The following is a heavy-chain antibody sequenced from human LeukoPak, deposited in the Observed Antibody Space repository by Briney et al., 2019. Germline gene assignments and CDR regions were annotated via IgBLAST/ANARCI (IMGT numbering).Heavy chain of an antibody. J-gene: IGHJ4*02. CDR2: IRYDESTR. V-gene: IGHV3-30*02. CDR3: ARSPPDYGFLDS. D-gene: IGHD4/OR15-4a*01. Sequence: GGSLRLSCAASGFTFNSFGMHWVRQAPGKGLEWVAFIRYDESTRYLADSVEGRFTISRDNSRNTLFLQMNSPRDEDTALYYCARSPPDYGFLDSWGQGTLVTVSS. CDR1: GFTFNSFG.